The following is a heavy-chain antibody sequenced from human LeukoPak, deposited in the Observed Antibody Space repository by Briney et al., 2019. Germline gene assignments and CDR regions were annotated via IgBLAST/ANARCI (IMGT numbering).Heavy chain of an antibody. J-gene: IGHJ4*02. Sequence: ASVKVSCKDSGYSFTSYYFRWVRQEPGHGLEWMGWISAYDGNTKYAQKPQRRVTMTTHTSTSTPYMELRSLRSDDTAVYYCSRVFTIFGMVSTPDCWGQGTLVTASS. CDR2: ISAYDGNT. D-gene: IGHD3-3*01. CDR1: GYSFTSYY. V-gene: IGHV1-18*01. CDR3: SRVFTIFGMVSTPDC.